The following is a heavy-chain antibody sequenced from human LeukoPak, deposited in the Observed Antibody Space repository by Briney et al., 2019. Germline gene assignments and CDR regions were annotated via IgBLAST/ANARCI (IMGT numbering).Heavy chain of an antibody. CDR2: INPNSGGT. Sequence: ASVKVSCKASGYTFTGYYMHWVRQAPGQGLEWMGWINPNSGGTNYAQKFQGRDTMTRDTSISTAYMELSRLRSDDTAVYYCARDSYGDYPYYYYGMDVWGQGTTVTVSS. V-gene: IGHV1-2*02. J-gene: IGHJ6*02. D-gene: IGHD4-17*01. CDR3: ARDSYGDYPYYYYGMDV. CDR1: GYTFTGYY.